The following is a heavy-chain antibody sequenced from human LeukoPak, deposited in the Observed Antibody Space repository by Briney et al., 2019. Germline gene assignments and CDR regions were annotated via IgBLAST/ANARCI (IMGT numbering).Heavy chain of an antibody. CDR3: ATGRELDYSSSSDRTFDY. CDR2: INPNSGGT. J-gene: IGHJ4*02. Sequence: ASVKVSCKASGYTFTSYYMHWVRQAPGQGLEWMGWINPNSGGTNYAQKFQDRVTMTRDTSISTAYMELSGLRSDDTAVYYCATGRELDYSSSSDRTFDYWGQGTLVTVSS. V-gene: IGHV1-2*02. D-gene: IGHD6-6*01. CDR1: GYTFTSYY.